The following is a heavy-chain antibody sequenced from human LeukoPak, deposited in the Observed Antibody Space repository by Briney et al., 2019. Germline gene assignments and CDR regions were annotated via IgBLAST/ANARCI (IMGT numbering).Heavy chain of an antibody. D-gene: IGHD5-18*01. V-gene: IGHV1-18*01. CDR2: TSAYNGNT. Sequence: ASVRVSCKASGYTFTSYGISWVRQAPGQGLEWMGWTSAYNGNTNYAQKLQGRVTMTTDTSTNTAFMELRSLRSDDTAVYYCARVWGRGYSSPGDYWGQGTLVTVSS. J-gene: IGHJ4*02. CDR1: GYTFTSYG. CDR3: ARVWGRGYSSPGDY.